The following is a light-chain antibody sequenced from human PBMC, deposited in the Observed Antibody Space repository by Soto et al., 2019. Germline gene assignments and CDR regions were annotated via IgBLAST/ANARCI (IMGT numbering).Light chain of an antibody. Sequence: QSVLTQPPSVSEAPRQRVPISCSGSSSNIGNNAVNWYQQLPGKAPKLLIYYDDLLPSGVSDRFSGSKSGTSASLAISGLQSEDEADYYCAAWDDSLNGPSYVFGTGTKVTVL. CDR3: AAWDDSLNGPSYV. CDR1: SSNIGNNA. J-gene: IGLJ1*01. V-gene: IGLV1-36*01. CDR2: YDD.